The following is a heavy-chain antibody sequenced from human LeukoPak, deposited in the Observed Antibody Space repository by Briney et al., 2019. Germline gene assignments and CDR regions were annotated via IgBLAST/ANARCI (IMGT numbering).Heavy chain of an antibody. Sequence: PSVNVLCKASGYALTCYYFHGVRQPPGQGLEEMSWINPNMCHTNYAEKFQRRLTLTRDTSINIAYIDLSTLTSDDTAVYYCARSRGFFYYFDYWGQGTLVTVSS. J-gene: IGHJ4*02. CDR2: INPNMCHT. CDR3: ARSRGFFYYFDY. D-gene: IGHD3-22*01. CDR1: GYALTCYY. V-gene: IGHV1-2*02.